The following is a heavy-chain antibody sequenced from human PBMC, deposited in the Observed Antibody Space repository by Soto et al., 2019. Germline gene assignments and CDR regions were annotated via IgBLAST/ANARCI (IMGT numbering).Heavy chain of an antibody. J-gene: IGHJ6*02. CDR2: ISYDGSNK. CDR3: ASRAFGVVIIESYYGMDV. D-gene: IGHD3-3*01. Sequence: GGSLRLACAASGFTFSSYAMHWVRQAPGKGLEWVAVISYDGSNKYYADSVKGRFTISRDNSKNTLYLQMNSLRAEDTAVYYCASRAFGVVIIESYYGMDVWGQGTTVTVSS. V-gene: IGHV3-30-3*01. CDR1: GFTFSSYA.